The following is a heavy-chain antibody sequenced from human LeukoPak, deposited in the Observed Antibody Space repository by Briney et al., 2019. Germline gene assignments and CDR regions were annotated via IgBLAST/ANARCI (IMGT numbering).Heavy chain of an antibody. CDR2: ISYDGSNK. CDR3: ARDRIQLWHAFFDY. V-gene: IGHV3-30*03. Sequence: GGSLRLSCAASGFTFSSYGMHWVRQAPGKGLEWVAVISYDGSNKYYADSVKGRFTISRDNSKNTLYLQMNSLRAEDTAVYYCARDRIQLWHAFFDYWGQGTLVTVSS. CDR1: GFTFSSYG. J-gene: IGHJ4*02. D-gene: IGHD5-18*01.